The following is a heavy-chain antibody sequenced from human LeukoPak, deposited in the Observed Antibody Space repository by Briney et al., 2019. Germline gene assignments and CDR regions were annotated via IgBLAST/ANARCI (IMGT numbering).Heavy chain of an antibody. Sequence: PGGSLRLSCAASGFTFGSYAMSWVRQAPGKGLEWVSAISDGGGTRYYADSVKGRFTISRDNSKNALYLQMNSLEAEDTAMYYCARDLDRATPTPDYWGQGTLVTVSS. CDR1: GFTFGSYA. CDR3: ARDLDRATPTPDY. V-gene: IGHV3-23*01. CDR2: ISDGGGTR. D-gene: IGHD2-15*01. J-gene: IGHJ4*02.